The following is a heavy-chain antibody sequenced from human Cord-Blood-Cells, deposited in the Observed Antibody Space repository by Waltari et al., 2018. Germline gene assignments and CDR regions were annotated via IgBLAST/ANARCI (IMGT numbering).Heavy chain of an antibody. D-gene: IGHD3-10*01. CDR2: TYYRSKWYN. J-gene: IGHJ3*02. Sequence: QVQLQQSGPGLVKHSQTLSLTCAISGDSVSSNSAAWYWIRQSPSRGLEWLGRTYYRSKWYNDYAVSVKSRITINPDTSKNQFSLQLNSVTPEDTAVYYCARGGPDLRERGYAFDIWGQGTMVTVSS. V-gene: IGHV6-1*01. CDR1: GDSVSSNSAA. CDR3: ARGGPDLRERGYAFDI.